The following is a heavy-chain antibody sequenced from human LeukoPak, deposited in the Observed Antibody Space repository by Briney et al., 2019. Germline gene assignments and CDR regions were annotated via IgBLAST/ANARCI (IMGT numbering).Heavy chain of an antibody. CDR3: ARESVVPGMNYFDY. D-gene: IGHD2-2*01. V-gene: IGHV4-31*03. CDR1: GGSISSGGYY. Sequence: PSQTLSLTCTVSGGSISSGGYYWSWIRQHPGKGLEWIGYIYYSGSTYYNPSLKSRVTISVDTSKNQFSLKLSSVTAADTAVYYCARESVVPGMNYFDYWGQGTLVTVSS. CDR2: IYYSGST. J-gene: IGHJ4*02.